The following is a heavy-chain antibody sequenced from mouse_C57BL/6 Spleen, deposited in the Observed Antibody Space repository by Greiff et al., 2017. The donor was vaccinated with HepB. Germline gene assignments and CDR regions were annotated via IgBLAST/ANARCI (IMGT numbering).Heavy chain of an antibody. V-gene: IGHV1-7*01. CDR3: ARYYYGSSGDFDY. D-gene: IGHD1-1*01. J-gene: IGHJ2*01. CDR1: GYTFTSYW. CDR2: INPSSGYT. Sequence: VQLVESGAELAKPGASVKLSCKASGYTFTSYWMHWVKQRPGQGLEWIGYINPSSGYTKYNQKFKDKATLTADKSSSTAYMQLSSLTYEDSAVYYCARYYYGSSGDFDYWGQGTTLTVSS.